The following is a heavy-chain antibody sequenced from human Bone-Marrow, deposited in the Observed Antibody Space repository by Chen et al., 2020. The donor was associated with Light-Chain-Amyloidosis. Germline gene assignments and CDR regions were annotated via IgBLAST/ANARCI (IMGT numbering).Heavy chain of an antibody. Sequence: QLQESGPGLVEPSKTLSLTCTVSGGSIMSSSNFWGWLRQAPGKGLEWIGSIYYSGNTYMNSSLKNRVAMSVDTSNNQFSLRLNSGTAADTAVYFCARVVPPNYGANFNSWGQGTLVIVSS. CDR1: GGSIMSSSNF. CDR2: IYYSGNT. J-gene: IGHJ4*02. D-gene: IGHD4-17*01. V-gene: IGHV4-39*07. CDR3: ARVVPPNYGANFNS.